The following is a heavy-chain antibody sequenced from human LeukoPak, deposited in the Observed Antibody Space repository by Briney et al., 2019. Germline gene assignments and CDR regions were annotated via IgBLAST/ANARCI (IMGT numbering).Heavy chain of an antibody. V-gene: IGHV3-30*02. CDR2: IRYDGSNK. D-gene: IGHD1-26*01. CDR3: AKGGSGSYGGGFDY. J-gene: IGHJ4*02. Sequence: GGSLRLSCAASGFTFSSYGMHWVRQAPGKGLEWVAFIRYDGSNKYYADSVKGRFTISRDNSKNTLYLQMNSLRAEDTAVYYCAKGGSGSYGGGFDYWGQGTLVTVSS. CDR1: GFTFSSYG.